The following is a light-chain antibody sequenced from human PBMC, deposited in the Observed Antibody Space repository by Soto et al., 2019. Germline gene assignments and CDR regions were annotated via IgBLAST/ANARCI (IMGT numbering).Light chain of an antibody. Sequence: QSALTQPPSVSGSPGQSVTIPCTGTSSDVGRYDRVSWYQQPPGAAPKLMIYEVANRPSGVPDRFSGSKSGNTASLTISGLQAEDEAEYYCSSYTSSSTYVFGTGTKVTVL. CDR1: SSDVGRYDR. V-gene: IGLV2-18*02. CDR3: SSYTSSSTYV. CDR2: EVA. J-gene: IGLJ1*01.